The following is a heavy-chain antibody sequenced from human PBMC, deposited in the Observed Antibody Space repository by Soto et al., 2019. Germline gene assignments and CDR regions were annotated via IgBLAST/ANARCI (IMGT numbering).Heavy chain of an antibody. D-gene: IGHD3-10*01. V-gene: IGHV4-30-2*01. CDR3: ARGGGFDAFDY. CDR2: INHLETT. CDR1: GASITYGAYS. Sequence: SETLSLTCTVSGASITYGAYSWSWIRQTPGKGLEWIGYINHLETTFYNPSFESRLTLSIDRTKNQFSLNLKSMSAADRAVYFCARGGGFDAFDYWGQGILVTVSS. J-gene: IGHJ4*02.